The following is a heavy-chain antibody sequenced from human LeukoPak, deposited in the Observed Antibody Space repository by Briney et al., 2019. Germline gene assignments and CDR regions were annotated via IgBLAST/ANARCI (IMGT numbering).Heavy chain of an antibody. V-gene: IGHV1-2*06. J-gene: IGHJ4*02. CDR1: GGTFSSYA. D-gene: IGHD6-6*01. CDR2: IDPNSGGT. Sequence: ASVKVSCKASGGTFSSYAISWVRQAPGQGLEWMGRIDPNSGGTSYAQKFQGRVTMTRDMSISTAYMDLSRLTSDDTAVYYCARDSLVSGDYWGQGTLVAVSS. CDR3: ARDSLVSGDY.